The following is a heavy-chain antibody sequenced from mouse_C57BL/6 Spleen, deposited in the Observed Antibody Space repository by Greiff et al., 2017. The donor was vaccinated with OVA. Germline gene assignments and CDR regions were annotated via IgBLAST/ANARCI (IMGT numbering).Heavy chain of an antibody. D-gene: IGHD1-1*01. J-gene: IGHJ4*01. CDR3: ARNRDYYGSSHGAMDY. CDR2: IWSGGST. V-gene: IGHV2-2*01. CDR1: GFSLTSYG. Sequence: QVHVKQSGPGLVQPSQSLSITCTVSGFSLTSYGVHWVRQSPGKGLEWLGVIWSGGSTDYNAAFISRLSISKDNSKSQVFFKMNSLQADDTAIYYCARNRDYYGSSHGAMDYWGQGTSVTVSS.